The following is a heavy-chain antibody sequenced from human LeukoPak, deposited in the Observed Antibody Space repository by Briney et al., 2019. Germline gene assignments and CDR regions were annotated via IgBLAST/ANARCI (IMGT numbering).Heavy chain of an antibody. D-gene: IGHD4-17*01. CDR1: GFTFATSA. V-gene: IGHV1-58*01. CDR2: IVVGSGNI. J-gene: IGHJ6*02. Sequence: GTSVNVSCKASGFTFATSAVQWVRQARGQRLEWIGWIVVGSGNINYAQKFQERVTITRDMSTSTAYMELSSLRPGDTAVYYCAATLTVTAGSSYYGMDVWGQGTTVTVSS. CDR3: AATLTVTAGSSYYGMDV.